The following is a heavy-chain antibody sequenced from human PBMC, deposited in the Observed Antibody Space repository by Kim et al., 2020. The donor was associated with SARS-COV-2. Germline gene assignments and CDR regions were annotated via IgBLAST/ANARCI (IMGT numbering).Heavy chain of an antibody. CDR1: GYTFTSYD. D-gene: IGHD2-21*01. J-gene: IGHJ6*02. CDR2: MNPNSGNT. CDR3: ARGGRGHIVVVIAIRYYYGMDV. V-gene: IGHV1-8*01. Sequence: ASVKVSCKASGYTFTSYDINWVRQATGQGLEWMGWMNPNSGNTGYAQKFQVRVTMTRNTSISTAYMELSSLRSEDTAVYYCARGGRGHIVVVIAIRYYYGMDVWGQGTTVTVSS.